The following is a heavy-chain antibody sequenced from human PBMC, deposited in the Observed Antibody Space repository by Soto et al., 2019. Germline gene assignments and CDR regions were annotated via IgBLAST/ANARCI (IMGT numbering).Heavy chain of an antibody. D-gene: IGHD6-13*01. CDR1: GFTFSSYD. CDR3: ARGYSSSWYHLAYYYGMDV. J-gene: IGHJ6*02. V-gene: IGHV3-13*01. CDR2: IGTAGDT. Sequence: PGGSLRLSCAASGFTFSSYDMHWVRQATGKGLEWVSAIGTAGDTYYPGSVKGRFTISRENAKNSLYLQMNSLRAEDTAVYYCARGYSSSWYHLAYYYGMDVWGHGTTVTVSS.